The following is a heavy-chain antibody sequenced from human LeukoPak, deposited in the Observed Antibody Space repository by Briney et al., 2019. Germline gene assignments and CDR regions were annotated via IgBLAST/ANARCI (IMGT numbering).Heavy chain of an antibody. J-gene: IGHJ4*02. Sequence: SETLSLTCTVSGGSISDAAYYWSWIRQHPGEGLEWIGYVFYSGSTSYNPSLKSRVTISVDTSKNQFSLKLTSVTAADTAVYYCARDYTVGATTYAHFDFWGRGTLVTVSS. CDR2: VFYSGST. CDR3: ARDYTVGATTYAHFDF. D-gene: IGHD1-26*01. CDR1: GGSISDAAYY. V-gene: IGHV4-31*03.